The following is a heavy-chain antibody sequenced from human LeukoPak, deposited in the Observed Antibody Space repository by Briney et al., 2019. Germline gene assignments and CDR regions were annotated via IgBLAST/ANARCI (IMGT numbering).Heavy chain of an antibody. V-gene: IGHV3-9*01. CDR3: AQGHDFCVFDY. Sequence: QSGGSLRLSCAASGFTFDDYAMHWVRQAPGKGLEWVSGISWNSGSIGCADSVKGRFTISRDNAKNSLYLQMNSLRAEDTAVYYCAQGHDFCVFDYWGQGTLVTVSS. CDR1: GFTFDDYA. J-gene: IGHJ4*02. CDR2: ISWNSGSI. D-gene: IGHD3-3*01.